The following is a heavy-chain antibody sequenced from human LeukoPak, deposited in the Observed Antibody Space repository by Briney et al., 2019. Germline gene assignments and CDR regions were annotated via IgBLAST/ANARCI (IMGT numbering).Heavy chain of an antibody. CDR1: GGSFSGYY. V-gene: IGHV4-34*01. D-gene: IGHD3-3*01. J-gene: IGHJ6*03. Sequence: SETLSLTCAVYGGSFSGYYWSWIRQPPGKGLEWIGEINHSRSTNYNPSLKSRVTISVDTSKNQFSLKLSSVTAADTAVYYCARGKRKIFWSGLNYYYYMDVWGKGTTVTVSS. CDR2: INHSRST. CDR3: ARGKRKIFWSGLNYYYYMDV.